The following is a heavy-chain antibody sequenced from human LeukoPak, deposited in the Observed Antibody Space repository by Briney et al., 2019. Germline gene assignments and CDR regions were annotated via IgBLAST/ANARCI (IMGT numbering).Heavy chain of an antibody. V-gene: IGHV1-2*02. CDR3: ARGCLATTAPCSY. Sequence: ASVKVSCKASGYIFTGYYMHWVRQAPGQGLEWMGWINPNSGGTNYAQKFQGRVTMTRDTSISTAYMELSRLRSDDTAVYYRARGCLATTAPCSYWGQGTPVTVSS. J-gene: IGHJ4*02. CDR1: GYIFTGYY. D-gene: IGHD5-12*01. CDR2: INPNSGGT.